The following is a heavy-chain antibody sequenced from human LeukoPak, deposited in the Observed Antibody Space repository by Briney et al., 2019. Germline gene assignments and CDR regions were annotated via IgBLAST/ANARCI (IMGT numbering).Heavy chain of an antibody. D-gene: IGHD3-9*01. CDR1: GFTFSSYG. CDR2: IWNEGSKK. Sequence: GGSLRLSCAASGFTFSSYGMHWVRQAPGKGLEWVAVIWNEGSKKYYADSVKGRFTVSRDNAGNTLDLQLNSLRDEDTAVYYCAKGPRTHYDILTDYWGQGTLVSVSS. V-gene: IGHV3-33*06. J-gene: IGHJ4*02. CDR3: AKGPRTHYDILTDY.